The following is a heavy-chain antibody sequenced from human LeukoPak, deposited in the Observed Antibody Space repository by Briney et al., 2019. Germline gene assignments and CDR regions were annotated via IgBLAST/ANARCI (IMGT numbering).Heavy chain of an antibody. V-gene: IGHV3-74*01. D-gene: IGHD6-19*01. CDR2: INSDGSST. CDR3: AREVDSSGWDY. J-gene: IGHJ4*02. Sequence: SGGSLRLSCAASGFTFSSYWMHWVRHAPGKGLGWVSRINSDGSSTSYADSVKGRFTISRDNAKNTLYLQMNSLRAEDTAVYYCAREVDSSGWDYWGQGTLVTVSS. CDR1: GFTFSSYW.